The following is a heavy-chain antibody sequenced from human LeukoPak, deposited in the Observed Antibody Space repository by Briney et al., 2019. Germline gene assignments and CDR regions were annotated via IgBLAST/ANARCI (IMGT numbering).Heavy chain of an antibody. Sequence: GASVKVSCKASGYTFTSYGISWVRQAPGQGLEWMGWISAYDGNTNYAQKLQGRVTMTTDTSTSTAYMELRSLRSDDTAVYYCAREGWVFGSSRVDYWGQGTLVTVSS. V-gene: IGHV1-18*01. J-gene: IGHJ4*02. CDR2: ISAYDGNT. D-gene: IGHD6-6*01. CDR3: AREGWVFGSSRVDY. CDR1: GYTFTSYG.